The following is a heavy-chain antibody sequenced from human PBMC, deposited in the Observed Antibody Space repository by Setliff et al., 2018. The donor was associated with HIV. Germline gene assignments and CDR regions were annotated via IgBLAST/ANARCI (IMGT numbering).Heavy chain of an antibody. CDR3: ARGDQTGYYTTYYYYMDL. V-gene: IGHV3-9*02. CDR2: IFWNSGHT. Sequence: GGSLRLSCAASGFTSNDHAIHWVRQIPGKGLEWVSGIFWNSGHTGYADSVKGRFTTSRDNARNTLHLQMNSLRAEDTALYYCARGDQTGYYTTYYYYMDLWGKGTTVTVSS. D-gene: IGHD3-9*01. CDR1: GFTSNDHA. J-gene: IGHJ6*03.